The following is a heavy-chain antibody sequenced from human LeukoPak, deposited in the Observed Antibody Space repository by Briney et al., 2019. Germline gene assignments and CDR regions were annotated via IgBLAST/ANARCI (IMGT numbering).Heavy chain of an antibody. D-gene: IGHD4-23*01. CDR3: ASYATPDY. V-gene: IGHV3-66*01. CDR2: IYSGGST. CDR1: GFNFSSHG. Sequence: PGGSLRLSCAASGFNFSSHGVHWVRQAPRKGLEWVSVIYSGGSTYYADSVKDRFTISRDNSKNTLYLQMNSLRAEDTAVYYCASYATPDYWGQGTLVTVSS. J-gene: IGHJ4*02.